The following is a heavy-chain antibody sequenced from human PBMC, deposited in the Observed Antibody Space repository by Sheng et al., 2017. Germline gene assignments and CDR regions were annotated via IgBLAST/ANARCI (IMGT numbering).Heavy chain of an antibody. V-gene: IGHV3-7*01. CDR1: GFIFSDYY. Sequence: EVHLVESGGGLVQPGGSLRLSCATSGFIFSDYYMNWVRQAPGKGLEWVANIKDDGSGTFYADSVKGRFTISRDNAKNSLYLQMNSLRAEDTAVYYCVPINWNFPPLHYWGQGTVVT. CDR3: VPINWNFPPLHY. J-gene: IGHJ4*02. CDR2: IKDDGSGT. D-gene: IGHD1-7*01.